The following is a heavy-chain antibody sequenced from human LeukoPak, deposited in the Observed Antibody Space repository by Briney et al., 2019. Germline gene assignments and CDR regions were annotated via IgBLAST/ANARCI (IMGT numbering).Heavy chain of an antibody. V-gene: IGHV3-21*01. D-gene: IGHD1-26*01. J-gene: IGHJ3*02. Sequence: GGSLRLSCATSGFTFSNYNMNWVRQAPGKGLEWVSSISSSGTFIYYADSVKGRFTISRDNAKNSLYLQMNSLRAEDTAVYYCARGGSGSYNAFDIWGQGTMATVSS. CDR2: ISSSGTFI. CDR1: GFTFSNYN. CDR3: ARGGSGSYNAFDI.